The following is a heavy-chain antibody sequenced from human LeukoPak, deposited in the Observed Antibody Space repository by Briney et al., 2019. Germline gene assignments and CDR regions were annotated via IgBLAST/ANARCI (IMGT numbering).Heavy chain of an antibody. CDR2: INPSGSST. Sequence: ASVKVSCKASGYTFTMHYIHWVRQAPGQGLEWMGIINPSGSSTSYAQKFQGRVVMSRDMSTSTVYMALSSLRSEDTAVYYCARDSREYSYGSSASTWFDPWGQGTLVTVSS. D-gene: IGHD5-18*01. V-gene: IGHV1-46*01. CDR1: GYTFTMHY. CDR3: ARDSREYSYGSSASTWFDP. J-gene: IGHJ5*02.